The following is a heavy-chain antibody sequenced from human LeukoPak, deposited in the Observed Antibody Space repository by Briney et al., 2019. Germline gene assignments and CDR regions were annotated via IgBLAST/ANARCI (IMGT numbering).Heavy chain of an antibody. V-gene: IGHV3-21*01. D-gene: IGHD3-9*01. CDR3: ARDRLPHYDMLTGYYNLPDFDY. CDR1: GFTFSSYS. J-gene: IGHJ4*02. Sequence: GGSLRLSCAASGFTFSSYSMNWVRQAPGKGLEWVSSISSSSSYIYYADSVKGRFTISKYTAKNLLYLQMNSLRAEDTAVYCSARDRLPHYDMLTGYYNLPDFDYWGQGTLVSVSS. CDR2: ISSSSSYI.